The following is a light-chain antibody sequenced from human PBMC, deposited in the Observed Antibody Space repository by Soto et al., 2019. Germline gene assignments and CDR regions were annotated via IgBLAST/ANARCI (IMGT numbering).Light chain of an antibody. CDR3: QQYGTSPIN. Sequence: EYALTQSPGTLSLSPGERATLSCRASQSVSSSHLAWYQQKPGQAPRPFMYGASSRPTGIPDRSSGRRPGKDFTLTMSRLEPGDFAVHYSQQYGTSPINFGQGTRLAIK. CDR2: GAS. V-gene: IGKV3-20*01. CDR1: QSVSSSH. J-gene: IGKJ5*01.